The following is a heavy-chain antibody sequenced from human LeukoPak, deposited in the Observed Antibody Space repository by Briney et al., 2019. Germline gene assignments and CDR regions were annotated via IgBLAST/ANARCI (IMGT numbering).Heavy chain of an antibody. Sequence: PSETLSLTCTVSGGSISSSSYYWGWIRQPPGKGLEWIGSIYYSGSTYYNPSLKSRVTISVDTSKNQSSLNMNSVTAADTAVYYCARTTGANWDWGQGTLVTVSS. V-gene: IGHV4-39*01. CDR1: GGSISSSSYY. D-gene: IGHD1-14*01. J-gene: IGHJ4*02. CDR3: ARTTGANWD. CDR2: IYYSGST.